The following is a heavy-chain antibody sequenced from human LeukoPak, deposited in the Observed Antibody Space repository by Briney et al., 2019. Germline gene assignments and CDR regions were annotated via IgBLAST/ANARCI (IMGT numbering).Heavy chain of an antibody. CDR1: GFTFSSYS. V-gene: IGHV3-21*01. D-gene: IGHD2-15*01. CDR3: ARSRYCSGGSCYSPRYYYYYYMDV. Sequence: PGGSLRLSCAASGFTFSSYSMNWVRQAPGKGLEWVSSISSSSSYIYYADSVKGRFTISRDNAKNSLYLQMNSLRAEDTAVYYCARSRYCSGGSCYSPRYYYYYYMDVWGKGTTVTISS. CDR2: ISSSSSYI. J-gene: IGHJ6*03.